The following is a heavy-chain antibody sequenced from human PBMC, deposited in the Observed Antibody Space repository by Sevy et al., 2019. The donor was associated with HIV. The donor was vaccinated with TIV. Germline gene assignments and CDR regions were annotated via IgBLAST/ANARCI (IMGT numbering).Heavy chain of an antibody. J-gene: IGHJ6*02. Sequence: SETLSLTCTVSGGSISSYYWSWIRQPPGKGLEWIGYISYSGSTNDNPSLRRRVTISIDTSKNQFSLRLSSVSAADTAVYYCARGGGRTDWGMDVWGPGTTVTVSS. D-gene: IGHD1-1*01. CDR3: ARGGGRTDWGMDV. CDR1: GGSISSYY. V-gene: IGHV4-59*01. CDR2: ISYSGST.